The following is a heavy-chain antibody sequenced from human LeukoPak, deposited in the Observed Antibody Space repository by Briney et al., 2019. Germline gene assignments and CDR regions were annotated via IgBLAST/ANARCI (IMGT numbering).Heavy chain of an antibody. Sequence: ASVKVSCKASGYTFTSYAMHWVRQAPGQRLEWMGWINAGNGNTKYSQKFQGRVTITRDTSASTAYMELSSLRSEDTAVYYCARVVDVNSYGLFDYWGQGPRSPSPQ. CDR2: INAGNGNT. CDR1: GYTFTSYA. D-gene: IGHD5-18*01. J-gene: IGHJ4*02. CDR3: ARVVDVNSYGLFDY. V-gene: IGHV1-3*01.